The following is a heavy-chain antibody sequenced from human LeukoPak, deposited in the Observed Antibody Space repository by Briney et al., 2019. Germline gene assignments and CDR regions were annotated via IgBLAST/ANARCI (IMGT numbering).Heavy chain of an antibody. CDR3: AKETEVTPGMGWFDP. Sequence: PGGSLRLSCTASGINFAGYGFNWVRRAPGKGLEWVAGISWNSGFIGSADSVKGRFTISRDYSKNTLYLQMNSLRAEDTAVYYCAKETEVTPGMGWFDPWAREPWSPSPQ. V-gene: IGHV3-9*01. D-gene: IGHD2-21*02. CDR1: GINFAGYG. J-gene: IGHJ5*02. CDR2: ISWNSGFI.